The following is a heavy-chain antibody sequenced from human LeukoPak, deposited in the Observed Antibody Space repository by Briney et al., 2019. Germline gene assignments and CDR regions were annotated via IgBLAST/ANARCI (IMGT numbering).Heavy chain of an antibody. CDR1: GFTFSSYW. CDR2: INSDGSSI. D-gene: IGHD3-9*01. Sequence: GGSLRLSCVVSGFTFSSYWMHWVRQAPGKGLVWVSRINSDGSSIRYADSVKGRFTISRDTAKNTLYLQMNSLRAEDTAVYYCARVNDILTGYYLGGAFDPWGQGTLVTVSS. J-gene: IGHJ5*02. CDR3: ARVNDILTGYYLGGAFDP. V-gene: IGHV3-74*01.